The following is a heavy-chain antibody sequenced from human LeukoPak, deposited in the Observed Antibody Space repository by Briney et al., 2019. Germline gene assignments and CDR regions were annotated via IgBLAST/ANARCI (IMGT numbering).Heavy chain of an antibody. Sequence: ASVKVSCKASGGTFSSYAISWVRQAPGQGLEWMGGIIPIFGTANYAQKFQGRVTITADESTSTAYMELSSLRSEDTAVHYCARDGGSYDSDYWGQGTLVTVSS. CDR3: ARDGGSYDSDY. CDR2: IIPIFGTA. V-gene: IGHV1-69*13. CDR1: GGTFSSYA. D-gene: IGHD1-26*01. J-gene: IGHJ4*02.